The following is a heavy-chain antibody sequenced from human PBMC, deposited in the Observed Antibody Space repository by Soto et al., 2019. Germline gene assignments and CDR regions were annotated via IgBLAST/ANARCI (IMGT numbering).Heavy chain of an antibody. CDR2: IWYDGSNK. D-gene: IGHD2-2*01. Sequence: QVQLVESGGGVVQPGRSLRLSCAASGFTFSSYGMHWVRQAPGKGPEWVAAIWYDGSNKYYADSVKRRFAISRDNSKNTLYLQRSSLRAEYTAVYYCAGDRRDCISTSWHNYYMDVWGKGATVTVSS. V-gene: IGHV3-33*01. J-gene: IGHJ6*03. CDR3: AGDRRDCISTSWHNYYMDV. CDR1: GFTFSSYG.